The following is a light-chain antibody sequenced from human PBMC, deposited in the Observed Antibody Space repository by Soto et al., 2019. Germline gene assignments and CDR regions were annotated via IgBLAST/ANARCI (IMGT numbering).Light chain of an antibody. V-gene: IGKV1-39*01. CDR1: QSVSNH. CDR3: QQSHSNIQDLT. CDR2: ASS. Sequence: DIQMTQSPSSLSASVGDRVTITCRASQSVSNHLNWYQQKPGKAPKLLIYASSSLQSGVPSRFSGSGSGTDFTPTISSMQPEDFATYYCQQSHSNIQDLTFGGGTKVEIK. J-gene: IGKJ4*01.